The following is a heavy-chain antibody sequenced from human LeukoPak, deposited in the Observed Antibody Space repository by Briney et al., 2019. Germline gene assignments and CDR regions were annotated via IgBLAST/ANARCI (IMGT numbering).Heavy chain of an antibody. J-gene: IGHJ5*02. CDR1: GGSFSGYY. CDR3: ARGPTDVRYYDFWSGYPNWFDP. D-gene: IGHD3-3*01. Sequence: PSETLSLTCAVYGGSFSGYYWSWIRQPPGKGLEWIGEINHSGSTNYNPSLKSRVTISVDTSKNQFSLKLSSVTAADTAVYYCARGPTDVRYYDFWSGYPNWFDPWGRGTLVTVSS. CDR2: INHSGST. V-gene: IGHV4-34*01.